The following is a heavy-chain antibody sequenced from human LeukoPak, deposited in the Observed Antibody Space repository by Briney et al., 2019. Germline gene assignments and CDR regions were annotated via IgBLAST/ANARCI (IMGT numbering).Heavy chain of an antibody. CDR3: KGYSYGTNWFDP. CDR1: GFTFSDYY. Sequence: PGGSLRLSCAASGFTFSDYYMSWIRQAPGKGLEWVSYISSSGSTIYYADSVKGRFTISRDNAKNSLYLQMHSLRADDTAVYYCKGYSYGTNWFDPWGQGTLVTVSS. CDR2: ISSSGSTI. D-gene: IGHD5-18*01. V-gene: IGHV3-11*04. J-gene: IGHJ5*02.